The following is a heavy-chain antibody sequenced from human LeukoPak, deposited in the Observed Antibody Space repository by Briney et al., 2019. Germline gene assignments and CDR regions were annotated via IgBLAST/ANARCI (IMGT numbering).Heavy chain of an antibody. CDR2: IYYSGNT. J-gene: IGHJ3*02. V-gene: IGHV4-39*01. CDR1: GGSIFSSNSY. CDR3: ARGRRDGYNLLDAFDI. D-gene: IGHD5-24*01. Sequence: SETLSLTCTVSGGSIFSSNSYWGWIRQPPGKGLEWIGSIYYSGNTYYNASLKSRVTISVDTSKNQFSLKLNSVTAADTAVYYCARGRRDGYNLLDAFDIWGQGTVVTVSS.